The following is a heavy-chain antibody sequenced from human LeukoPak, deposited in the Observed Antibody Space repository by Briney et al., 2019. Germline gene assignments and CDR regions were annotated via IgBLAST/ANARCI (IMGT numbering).Heavy chain of an antibody. J-gene: IGHJ4*02. CDR1: GYTFTGYY. D-gene: IGHD3-3*01. V-gene: IGHV1-2*02. CDR3: ARANPLTIFGVVNFDY. CDR2: INPNSGGT. Sequence: GASVKVSCKASGYTFTGYYMHWVRQAPGQGLEWMGWINPNSGGTNYAQKFQGRVTMIRDTSISTAYMELSRLRSDDTAVYYCARANPLTIFGVVNFDYWGQGTLVTVSS.